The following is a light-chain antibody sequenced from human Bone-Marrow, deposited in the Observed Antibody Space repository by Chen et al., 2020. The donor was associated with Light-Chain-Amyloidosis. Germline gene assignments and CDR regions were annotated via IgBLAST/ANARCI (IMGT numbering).Light chain of an antibody. J-gene: IGLJ3*02. Sequence: QSARAQPASVSGSPGQSITISCTGTSSDVGTYNLVSWYQQHPGRAPKLMIYDVTKRPSGISDRCSGSKSGNTASLTISGLQAEDEADYYCCSYAGSRTRVFGGGTKLTVL. CDR2: DVT. CDR3: CSYAGSRTRV. CDR1: SSDVGTYNL. V-gene: IGLV2-23*02.